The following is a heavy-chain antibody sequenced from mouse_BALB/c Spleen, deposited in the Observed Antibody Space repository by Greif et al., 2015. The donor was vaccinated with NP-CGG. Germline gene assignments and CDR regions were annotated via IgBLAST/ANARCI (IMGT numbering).Heavy chain of an antibody. Sequence: DVKLQESGGGLVKPGGSLKLSCAASGFTFSSYAMSWVRQTPEKRLEWVASISSGGSTYYPDSVKGRFTISRDNARNILYLQMSSLRSEDTAMYYCARGGGLGQGFAYWGQGTLVTVSA. D-gene: IGHD4-1*01. V-gene: IGHV5-6-5*01. CDR2: ISSGGST. CDR1: GFTFSSYA. J-gene: IGHJ3*01. CDR3: ARGGGLGQGFAY.